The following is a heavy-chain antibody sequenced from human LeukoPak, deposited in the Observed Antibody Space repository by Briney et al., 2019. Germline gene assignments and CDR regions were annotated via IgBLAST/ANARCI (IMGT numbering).Heavy chain of an antibody. CDR2: INPNSGGT. V-gene: IGHV1-2*02. J-gene: IGHJ6*02. D-gene: IGHD1-14*01. CDR3: ARDFAEPEVYYYGMDV. Sequence: ASVKVSCKASGGTFSSYAISWVRQAPGQGLEWMGWINPNSGGTNYAQKLQGRVTMTRDTSISTAYMELSRLRSDDTAVYYCARDFAEPEVYYYGMDVWGQGTTVTVSS. CDR1: GGTFSSYA.